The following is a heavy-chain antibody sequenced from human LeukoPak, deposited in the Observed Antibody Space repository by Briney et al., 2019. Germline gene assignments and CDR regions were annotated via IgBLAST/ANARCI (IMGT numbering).Heavy chain of an antibody. J-gene: IGHJ4*02. CDR2: LYSSGTT. V-gene: IGHV3-53*01. CDR3: ARGPLRSAFDY. Sequence: GGSLRLSCAASGFSVSGNYMSWVRQAPGKGLEWVSVLYSSGTTYYADSVKGRFTISRDNSKNTLFLQMNSLRVDDTAVYYCARGPLRSAFDYWGQGTLVTVSS. D-gene: IGHD5-12*01. CDR1: GFSVSGNY.